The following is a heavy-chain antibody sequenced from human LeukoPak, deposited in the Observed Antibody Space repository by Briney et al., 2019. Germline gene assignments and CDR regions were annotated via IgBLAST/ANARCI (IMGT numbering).Heavy chain of an antibody. Sequence: GGSLRLSCAASGFTFSSYSMNWVRQAPGKGLEWVSYIGSTGSTIYYADSVKGRFTTSRDNAKNSLYLQMNSLRDEDTAVYYCARYCTGGSCYGHWGQGTLVTVSS. CDR2: IGSTGSTI. V-gene: IGHV3-48*02. CDR3: ARYCTGGSCYGH. J-gene: IGHJ4*02. D-gene: IGHD2-15*01. CDR1: GFTFSSYS.